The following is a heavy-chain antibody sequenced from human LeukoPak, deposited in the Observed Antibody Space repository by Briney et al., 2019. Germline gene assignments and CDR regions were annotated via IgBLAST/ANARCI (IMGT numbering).Heavy chain of an antibody. J-gene: IGHJ4*02. Sequence: KPSETLSLTCAVYGGSSSGYYWSWIRQPPGKGLEWIGEINHSGSTNYNPSLKSRVTISVDTSKNQFSLKLSSVTAADTAVYYCARDPTSGWYGDWGQGTLVTVSS. CDR3: ARDPTSGWYGD. D-gene: IGHD6-19*01. CDR2: INHSGST. CDR1: GGSSSGYY. V-gene: IGHV4-34*01.